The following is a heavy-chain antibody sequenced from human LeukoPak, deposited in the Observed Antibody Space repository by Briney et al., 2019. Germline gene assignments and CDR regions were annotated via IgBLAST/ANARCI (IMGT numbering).Heavy chain of an antibody. J-gene: IGHJ4*02. CDR2: ISPYNGNI. CDR1: GYAFTSYG. CDR3: AREKDAFCSD. Sequence: WASVKVSCKAFGYAFTSYGINWVRQAPGQGLEGMGWISPYNGNIKYAQKVQGRVTMTTDTSTTTAYMELRSLRYDDTAVYYCAREKDAFCSDWGQGTLVTVSS. V-gene: IGHV1-18*01. D-gene: IGHD3-3*01.